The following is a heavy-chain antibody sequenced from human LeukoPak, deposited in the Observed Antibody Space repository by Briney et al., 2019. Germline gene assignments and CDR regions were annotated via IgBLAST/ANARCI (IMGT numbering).Heavy chain of an antibody. CDR2: INPNSGDS. V-gene: IGHV1-2*02. CDR3: ARDGNFDY. Sequence: ASVKVSCKASGYTFTGYYLHWVRQAPGQGLEWMGWINPNSGDSNYAQKFKGRVSMTRDTSISTAYMEVSRLRSDDTAVYYCARDGNFDYWGQGTLVTVSS. D-gene: IGHD1-1*01. CDR1: GYTFTGYY. J-gene: IGHJ4*02.